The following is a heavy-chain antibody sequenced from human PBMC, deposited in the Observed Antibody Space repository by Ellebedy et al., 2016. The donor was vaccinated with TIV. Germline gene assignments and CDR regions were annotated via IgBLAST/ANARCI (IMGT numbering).Heavy chain of an antibody. D-gene: IGHD3-10*01. CDR2: INHSGST. J-gene: IGHJ4*02. Sequence: MPSETLSLTCTVSGGSISSSSYYWGWIRQPPGKGLEWIGEINHSGSTNYNPSLKSRVTISVDTSKNQFSLKLSSVTAADTAVYYCASLPFPYSDYGSGSYTNDYWGQGTLVTVSS. CDR3: ASLPFPYSDYGSGSYTNDY. CDR1: GGSISSSSYY. V-gene: IGHV4-39*07.